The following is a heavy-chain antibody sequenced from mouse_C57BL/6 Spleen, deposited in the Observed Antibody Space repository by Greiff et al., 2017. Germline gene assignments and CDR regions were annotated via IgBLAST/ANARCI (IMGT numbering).Heavy chain of an antibody. CDR1: GYTFTSYW. V-gene: IGHV1-55*01. CDR2: IYPGSGST. CDR3: ARSSGTWGDWDFDV. Sequence: QVQLQQPGAELVKPGASVKMSCTASGYTFTSYWITWVKQRPGQGLEWIGDIYPGSGSTNYNEKFKGKATLTVDTSSSTAYMQLSSLTSEDTAVYYCARSSGTWGDWDFDVWGTGTTVTVSS. J-gene: IGHJ1*03. D-gene: IGHD4-1*01.